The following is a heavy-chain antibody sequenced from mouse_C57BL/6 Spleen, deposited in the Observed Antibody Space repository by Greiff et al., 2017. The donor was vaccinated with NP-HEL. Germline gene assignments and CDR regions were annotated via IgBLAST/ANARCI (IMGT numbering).Heavy chain of an antibody. J-gene: IGHJ1*03. Sequence: QVTLKVCGPELVKPGASVKISCKASGYAFSSSWMNWVKQRPGKGLEWIGRIYPGDGDTNYNGKFKGKATLTADKSSSTAYMQLSSLTSEDSAVYFCARSGDYGTRWYFDVWGTGTTVTVSS. D-gene: IGHD2-4*01. CDR3: ARSGDYGTRWYFDV. CDR1: GYAFSSSW. V-gene: IGHV1-82*01. CDR2: IYPGDGDT.